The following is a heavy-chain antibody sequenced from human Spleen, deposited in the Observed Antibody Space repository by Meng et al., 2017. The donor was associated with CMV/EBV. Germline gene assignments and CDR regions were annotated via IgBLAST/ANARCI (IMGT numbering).Heavy chain of an antibody. Sequence: QVQLVQSGAEVKKPGASVKVSCKASGYTFTSYGISWLRQAPGQGLEWMGWISAYNGNTIYAQKLQGRVTMTTDASTNTAYLELRSLRSDDTAVYYCARDGLGNYYYGYWGQGTLVTVSS. J-gene: IGHJ4*02. D-gene: IGHD3/OR15-3a*01. CDR2: ISAYNGNT. CDR1: GYTFTSYG. CDR3: ARDGLGNYYYGY. V-gene: IGHV1-18*01.